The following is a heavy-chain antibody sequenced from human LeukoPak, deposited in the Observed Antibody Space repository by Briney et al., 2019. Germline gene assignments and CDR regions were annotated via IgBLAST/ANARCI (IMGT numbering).Heavy chain of an antibody. CDR1: GFTFSSYG. Sequence: GGSLRLSCATSGFTFSSYGLHWVRQAPGKGLEWVAFIPYDGNNRYYADSVKGRFTISRDNSKNTLFLQMNSLRAEDTAVYYCARGLEYFDYWGQGTLVTVSS. V-gene: IGHV3-30*02. D-gene: IGHD1-1*01. CDR2: IPYDGNNR. J-gene: IGHJ4*02. CDR3: ARGLEYFDY.